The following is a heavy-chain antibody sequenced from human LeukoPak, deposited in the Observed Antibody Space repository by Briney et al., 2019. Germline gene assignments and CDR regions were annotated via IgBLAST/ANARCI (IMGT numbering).Heavy chain of an antibody. D-gene: IGHD5-18*01. J-gene: IGHJ3*02. Sequence: TGGSLRLSCAASGFTFSSYWMSWVRQAPGKGLEWVAVISYDGSNKYYADSVKGRFTISRDNAKNTLYLQMNSLRAEDTAVYYCARARSSYGYGEAFDIWGQGTMVTVSS. CDR1: GFTFSSYW. V-gene: IGHV3-30*03. CDR3: ARARSSYGYGEAFDI. CDR2: ISYDGSNK.